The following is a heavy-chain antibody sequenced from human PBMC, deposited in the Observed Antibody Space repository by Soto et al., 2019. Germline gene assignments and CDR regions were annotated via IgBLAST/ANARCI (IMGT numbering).Heavy chain of an antibody. CDR1: GDSVRNQY. CDR2: IYRSGST. J-gene: IGHJ6*03. CDR3: ARTRDYGHTDV. V-gene: IGHV4-4*09. Sequence: PPETLSLTCTVSGDSVRNQYWSWIRRPPGKGLEWIGYIYRSGSTKYNPSLKSRLTISVDTTKNQFSLKLSSVTAADTAVYYCARTRDYGHTDVWGKGTTVTVSS. D-gene: IGHD3-16*01.